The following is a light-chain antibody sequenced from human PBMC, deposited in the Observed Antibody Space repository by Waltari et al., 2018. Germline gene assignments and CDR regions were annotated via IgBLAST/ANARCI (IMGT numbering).Light chain of an antibody. CDR1: NLGSKN. CDR3: QVWDSGSDHYV. J-gene: IGLJ1*01. V-gene: IGLV3-21*02. Sequence: SYVLTQPPSVSVAPGQTARISCAGNNLGSKNVHWYQQKPGQAPVLVVYDDGDRPSGIPERFSGSNSGNTATLTISRVDAGDEADYYCQVWDSGSDHYVFGTVTKVTVL. CDR2: DDG.